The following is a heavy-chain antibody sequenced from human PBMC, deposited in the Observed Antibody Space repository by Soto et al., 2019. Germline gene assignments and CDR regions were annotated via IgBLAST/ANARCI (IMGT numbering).Heavy chain of an antibody. CDR2: IIPIFGTA. CDR3: ARFGVDSSGYLVPTRIDY. V-gene: IGHV1-69*13. J-gene: IGHJ4*02. D-gene: IGHD3-22*01. Sequence: GASVKVSCKASGGTFSSYAISWVRQASGQGLEWMGGIIPIFGTANYAQKFQGRVTITADESTSTAYMELSSLRSEDTAVYYCARFGVDSSGYLVPTRIDYWGQGTLVTVSS. CDR1: GGTFSSYA.